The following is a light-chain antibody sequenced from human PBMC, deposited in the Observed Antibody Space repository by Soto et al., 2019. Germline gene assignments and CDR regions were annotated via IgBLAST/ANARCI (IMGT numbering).Light chain of an antibody. Sequence: DIPMTQSPSSVSASVGDRVTITCRASQGISTWLAWYQHKPGKAPNLLIYGASNLQSGVPSRISGSGSGTDFTLTISSLQPEDFATYYCQQANSFPLTFGGGTKVEI. J-gene: IGKJ4*01. CDR2: GAS. CDR1: QGISTW. V-gene: IGKV1-12*01. CDR3: QQANSFPLT.